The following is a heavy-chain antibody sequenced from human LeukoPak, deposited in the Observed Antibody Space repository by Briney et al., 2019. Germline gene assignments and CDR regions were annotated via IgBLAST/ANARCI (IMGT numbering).Heavy chain of an antibody. J-gene: IGHJ4*02. CDR3: ARNVGWYSHDS. V-gene: IGHV4-59*08. D-gene: IGHD6-19*01. CDR2: IYGSGST. CDR1: GDSLSSHY. Sequence: SESLSLTCTVSGDSLSSHYWSWIRQPPGKGLEWIGYIYGSGSTHYDPSLRSRVTISEDTSKNQFSLKLTSVTAADTAVYYCARNVGWYSHDSWGQGTLVTVSS.